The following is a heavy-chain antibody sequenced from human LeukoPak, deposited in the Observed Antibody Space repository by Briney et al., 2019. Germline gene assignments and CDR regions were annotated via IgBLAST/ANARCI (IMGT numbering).Heavy chain of an antibody. CDR1: GFTFSSYG. D-gene: IGHD1-1*01. CDR3: ATGGSTRYGS. Sequence: PGGSLRLSCAASGFTFSSYGMHWVRQAPGKGLEWVANIKPDGTEKHYVDSVKGRFTISRDNARNSLYLQMNSLRGEDTAVYYCATGGSTRYGSWGQGTLVTVSS. J-gene: IGHJ5*02. CDR2: IKPDGTEK. V-gene: IGHV3-7*01.